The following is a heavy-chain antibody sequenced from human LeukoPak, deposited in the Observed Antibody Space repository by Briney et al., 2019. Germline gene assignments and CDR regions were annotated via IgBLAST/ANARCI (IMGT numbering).Heavy chain of an antibody. Sequence: ASVKVSCKASGYTFTSYGISWVRQAPGQGLEWMGWISAYNGNTNYAQKLQGRVTMTTDTSTSTAYMELRSLRSDDTAVYYCARDRLTIFGVTHDAFDIWGQGTMVTVSS. D-gene: IGHD3-3*01. V-gene: IGHV1-18*01. CDR3: ARDRLTIFGVTHDAFDI. CDR1: GYTFTSYG. CDR2: ISAYNGNT. J-gene: IGHJ3*02.